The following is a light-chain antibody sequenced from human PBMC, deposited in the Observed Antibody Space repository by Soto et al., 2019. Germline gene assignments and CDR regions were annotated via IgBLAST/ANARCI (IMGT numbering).Light chain of an antibody. CDR2: GNT. V-gene: IGLV1-40*01. Sequence: QSVLTQPPSVSGAPGQRVTISCTGSSSNIGAGYDVHWYQQLPGTAPKLLIYGNTNRPSGVPDRFSGSKSGTSASLAITGLQAEDEADYCCQSYDSSLSGPSFVFGTGTKVTVL. CDR3: QSYDSSLSGPSFV. CDR1: SSNIGAGYD. J-gene: IGLJ1*01.